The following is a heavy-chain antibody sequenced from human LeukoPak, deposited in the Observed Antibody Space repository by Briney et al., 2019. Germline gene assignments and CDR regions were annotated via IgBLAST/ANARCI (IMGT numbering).Heavy chain of an antibody. CDR3: ARDLPTGHSSGWYYFDY. Sequence: SETLSLTCTVSGGSISSYYWSWIRQPPGEGLEWIGYIYYSGSTNYNPSLKSRVTISVDTSKNQFSLKLSSVTAADTAVYYCARDLPTGHSSGWYYFDYWGQGTLVTVSS. CDR1: GGSISSYY. D-gene: IGHD6-19*01. V-gene: IGHV4-59*01. CDR2: IYYSGST. J-gene: IGHJ4*02.